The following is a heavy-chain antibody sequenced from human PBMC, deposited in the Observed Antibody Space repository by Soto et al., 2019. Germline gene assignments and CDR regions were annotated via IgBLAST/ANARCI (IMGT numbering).Heavy chain of an antibody. J-gene: IGHJ6*02. D-gene: IGHD3-10*01. CDR3: ASGFHYYGSGSYFRYYYGMDV. CDR1: GGTFSSYA. V-gene: IGHV1-69*06. Sequence: SVKVSCKASGGTFSSYAISWVRQAPGQGLEWMGGIIPIFGTANYAQKFQGRVTITADKSTSTAYMELSSLRSEDTAVYYCASGFHYYGSGSYFRYYYGMDVWGQGTTVTVSS. CDR2: IIPIFGTA.